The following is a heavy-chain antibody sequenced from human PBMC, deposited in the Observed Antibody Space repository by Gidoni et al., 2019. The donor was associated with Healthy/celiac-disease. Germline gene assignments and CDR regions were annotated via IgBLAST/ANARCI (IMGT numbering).Heavy chain of an antibody. Sequence: QLQLQESGPGLVKPSETLSLTCTVSGGSISSSSYYWGWIRQPPGKWLEWIGSIYYSWSTYYNPSLKSRVTISVDTSKNQFSLKLSSVTAADTAVYYCARHRGKNSGSYYALDYWGQGTLVTVSS. CDR3: ARHRGKNSGSYYALDY. CDR1: GGSISSSSYY. J-gene: IGHJ4*02. CDR2: IYYSWST. V-gene: IGHV4-39*01. D-gene: IGHD1-26*01.